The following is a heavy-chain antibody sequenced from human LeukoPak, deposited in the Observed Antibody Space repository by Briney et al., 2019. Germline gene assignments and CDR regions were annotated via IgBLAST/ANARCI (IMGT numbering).Heavy chain of an antibody. CDR2: ISGSGGST. V-gene: IGHV3-23*01. Sequence: GGSLRLSCAASGFTFSSYAMSWVRQAPGKGLEWVSGISGSGGSTYYADSVKGRFTISRDNSKNTLYLQMNSLRAEDTAVYYCAKAYYYGSGSYGKNWFDPWGQGTLVTVSS. CDR3: AKAYYYGSGSYGKNWFDP. J-gene: IGHJ5*02. D-gene: IGHD3-10*01. CDR1: GFTFSSYA.